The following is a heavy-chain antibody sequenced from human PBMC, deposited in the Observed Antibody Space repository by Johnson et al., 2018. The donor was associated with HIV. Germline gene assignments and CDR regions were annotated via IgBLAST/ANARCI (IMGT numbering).Heavy chain of an antibody. Sequence: VQLVESGGGLLQPGRSLRLSSAASRFTFISYAMHWVRQAPGKGLEWVAAISYDGSHKYYADAVKGRFTISRDNSKNTLYLQMNSLRDEDTAVYYCANSLLLDAFNIWGQGTMVTVSS. J-gene: IGHJ3*02. CDR1: RFTFISYA. D-gene: IGHD2-15*01. CDR2: ISYDGSHK. V-gene: IGHV3-30-3*01. CDR3: ANSLLLDAFNI.